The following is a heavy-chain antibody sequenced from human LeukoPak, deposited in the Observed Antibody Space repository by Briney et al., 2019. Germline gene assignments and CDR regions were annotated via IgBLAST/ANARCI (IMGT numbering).Heavy chain of an antibody. V-gene: IGHV4-34*13. J-gene: IGHJ4*02. D-gene: IGHD3-22*01. Sequence: YYXSWRRQPPGKGVEWXGEINHSGSTNYNPSLKSLVTISVDTSNIQFSLKLNSMTAADTAVYYCARGAQTYYDKAPVDYWGQGTLVTVSS. CDR2: INHSGST. CDR3: ARGAQTYYDKAPVDY. CDR1: YY.